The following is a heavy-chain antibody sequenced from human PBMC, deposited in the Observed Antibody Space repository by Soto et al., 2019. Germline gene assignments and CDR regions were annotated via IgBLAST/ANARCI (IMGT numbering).Heavy chain of an antibody. J-gene: IGHJ4*02. CDR1: GFTFSSYG. CDR3: AKDRGTDY. Sequence: QVQLVESGGGVVQPGRSLRLSCAASGFTFSSYGMHWVRQAPGKGLEWVAVISYDGSNKYYADSVKGRFTISRHNSKNTLYLQMNSVRAEDTAVYYCAKDRGTDYWGQGTLVTVSS. V-gene: IGHV3-30*18. CDR2: ISYDGSNK.